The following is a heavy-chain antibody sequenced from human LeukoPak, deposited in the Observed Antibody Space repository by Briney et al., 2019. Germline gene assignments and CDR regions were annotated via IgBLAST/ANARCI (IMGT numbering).Heavy chain of an antibody. V-gene: IGHV3-21*06. CDR2: ISGSSSYI. CDR3: TSYRAEYFQH. J-gene: IGHJ1*01. Sequence: GRSLRLSCAASGFSFSTYNMNWVRQAPGKGLEWVSFISGSSSYIYYADSVKGRFTISRDNAESSMYLQMSSLRAEDTAVYYCTSYRAEYFQHWGQGTLVTVSS. CDR1: GFSFSTYN.